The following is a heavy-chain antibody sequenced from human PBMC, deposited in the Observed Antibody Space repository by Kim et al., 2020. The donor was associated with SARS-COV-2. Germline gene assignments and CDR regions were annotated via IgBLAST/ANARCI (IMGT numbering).Heavy chain of an antibody. CDR3: AKADSSGWSRRYYFDY. J-gene: IGHJ4*02. D-gene: IGHD6-19*01. Sequence: GGSLRLSCAASGFTFSSYAMSWVRQAPGKGLEWVSAISGSGGSTYYADSVKGRFTISRDNSKNTLYLQMNSLRAEDTAVYYCAKADSSGWSRRYYFDYWGQGTLVTVSS. CDR1: GFTFSSYA. CDR2: ISGSGGST. V-gene: IGHV3-23*01.